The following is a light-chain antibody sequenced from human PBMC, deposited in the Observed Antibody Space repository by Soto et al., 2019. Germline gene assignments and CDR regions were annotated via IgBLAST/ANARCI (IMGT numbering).Light chain of an antibody. CDR1: SSDVGGYNY. V-gene: IGLV2-8*01. J-gene: IGLJ7*01. CDR3: SSYAASNNCYFV. CDR2: EVT. Sequence: QSALTQPPSASGSPGQSVTISCTGTSSDVGGYNYVSWYQQYPGRAPKLMIYEVTKRPSGVPDRFSGSKSGNTASLSVSGLQAEDEADYDCSSYAASNNCYFVFGGGTQLTVL.